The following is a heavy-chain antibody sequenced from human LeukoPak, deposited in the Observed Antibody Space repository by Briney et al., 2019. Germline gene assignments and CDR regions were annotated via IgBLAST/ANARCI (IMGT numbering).Heavy chain of an antibody. CDR2: ISVSGGVT. V-gene: IGHV3-23*01. CDR1: GITFTDHG. Sequence: PGRSLRLSCAASGITFTDHGLSWVRQAPGKGLEWVSSISVSGGVTLYADSVKGRFVISRDNSRSRVYLEMNRLRADHTAVYYCAKGFGFWRGLYYFDHWGQGTLVAVSS. D-gene: IGHD3-3*01. J-gene: IGHJ4*02. CDR3: AKGFGFWRGLYYFDH.